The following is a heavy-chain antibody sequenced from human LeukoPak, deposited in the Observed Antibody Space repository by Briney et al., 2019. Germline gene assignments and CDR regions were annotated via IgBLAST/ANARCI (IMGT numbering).Heavy chain of an antibody. CDR3: ARGKFPLWFGEYPHHYGMDV. Sequence: PSQTLSLTCAVSGGSISSGGYSWSWIRQPPGKGLEWIGYIYHSGSTYYNPSLKSRVTISVDRSKNQFSLKLSSVTAAGTAVYYCARGKFPLWFGEYPHHYGMDVWGQGTTVTVSS. CDR2: IYHSGST. J-gene: IGHJ6*02. CDR1: GGSISSGGYS. V-gene: IGHV4-30-2*01. D-gene: IGHD3-10*01.